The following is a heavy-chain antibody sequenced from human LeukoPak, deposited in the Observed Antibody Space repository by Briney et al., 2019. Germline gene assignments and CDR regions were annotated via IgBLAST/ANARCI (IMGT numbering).Heavy chain of an antibody. CDR2: INPYNRNT. D-gene: IGHD3-22*01. V-gene: IGHV1-18*01. Sequence: ASVKVSCKASGGTFSSFAISWVRQAPGQGLEWMGWINPYNRNTNYAQKLQGRVTMTTDTSTSTAYMELRGLRSDDAAVYYCARGFDPQRPTFYYDNSGYYSFDYWGQGTLVTVSS. CDR3: ARGFDPQRPTFYYDNSGYYSFDY. J-gene: IGHJ4*02. CDR1: GGTFSSFA.